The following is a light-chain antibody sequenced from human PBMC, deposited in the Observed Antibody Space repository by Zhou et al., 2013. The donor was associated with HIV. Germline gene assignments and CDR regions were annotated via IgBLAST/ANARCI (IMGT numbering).Light chain of an antibody. CDR2: GAS. CDR3: HQYNNWPQT. CDR1: QSVSSN. J-gene: IGKJ1*01. Sequence: EIVMTQSPATLSVAPGERATLSCRASQSVSSNLAWYQQKPGQAPRLLIYGASTRASGIPARFNGSGPGTEFTLTISTNHSEDFAIYYCHQYNNWPQTFGQGTKVEVK. V-gene: IGKV3-15*01.